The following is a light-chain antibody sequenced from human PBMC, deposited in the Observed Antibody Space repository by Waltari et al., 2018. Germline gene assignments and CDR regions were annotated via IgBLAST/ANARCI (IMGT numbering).Light chain of an antibody. Sequence: DIQMTQSPSTLSASVGDRVLITCRASQSITTWLAWYQHKPGKAPDLLISNSFTLQNGVPSRFSGSGSGTEFTLTISSLQPDDFATYYCQHYHSYPVTFGQGTKVEIK. CDR1: QSITTW. CDR2: NSF. J-gene: IGKJ2*01. V-gene: IGKV1-5*03. CDR3: QHYHSYPVT.